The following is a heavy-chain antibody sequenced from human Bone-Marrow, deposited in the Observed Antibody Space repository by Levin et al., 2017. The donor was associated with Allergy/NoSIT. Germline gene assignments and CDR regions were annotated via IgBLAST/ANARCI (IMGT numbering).Heavy chain of an antibody. J-gene: IGHJ4*02. CDR1: GFTFTSYG. CDR3: ARDRGVVGPDYDC. V-gene: IGHV3-33*01. CDR2: IWYDGSKT. Sequence: PGGSLRLSCGTSGFTFTSYGFHWVRQAPGKGLEWVAVIWYDGSKTYYADSVKGRFTISRDNSKNTLYLQMDSLRDEDTAVYHCARDRGVVGPDYDCWGQGTQVIVSP. D-gene: IGHD1-26*01.